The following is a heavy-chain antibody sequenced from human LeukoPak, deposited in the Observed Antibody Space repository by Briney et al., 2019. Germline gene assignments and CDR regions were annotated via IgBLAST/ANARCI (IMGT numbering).Heavy chain of an antibody. Sequence: SGTLSLTCAVSGSSISSSNWWSWVRQPPGKGLEWIGEIYHSGSTNYNPSLKSRVTISVDKSKNQFSLKLSSVTAADTAVYYCARLRYQAGLKDYYDSSGYYRDYWGQGTLVTVSS. CDR1: GSSISSSNW. D-gene: IGHD3-22*01. J-gene: IGHJ4*02. CDR2: IYHSGST. CDR3: ARLRYQAGLKDYYDSSGYYRDY. V-gene: IGHV4-4*02.